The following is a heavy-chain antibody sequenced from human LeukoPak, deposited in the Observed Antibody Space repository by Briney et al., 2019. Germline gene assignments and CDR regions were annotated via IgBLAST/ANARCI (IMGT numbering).Heavy chain of an antibody. CDR1: GYSFTSYW. D-gene: IGHD3-3*01. V-gene: IGHV5-51*01. J-gene: IGHJ2*01. Sequence: GESLKISCKGSGYSFTSYWIGWVRQMPGKGLEWMGIIYPGDSDTRYSPSFQGQVTISADKSISTAYLQWSSPKASDTAMYYCARHPYYDFWSGPNWYFDLWGRGTLVTVSS. CDR2: IYPGDSDT. CDR3: ARHPYYDFWSGPNWYFDL.